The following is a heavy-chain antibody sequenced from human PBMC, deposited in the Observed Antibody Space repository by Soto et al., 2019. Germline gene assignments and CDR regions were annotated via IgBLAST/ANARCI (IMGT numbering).Heavy chain of an antibody. CDR2: IIPIFGTA. Sequence: QVQLVQSGAEVKKPGSSVKVSCKASGGTFSSYAISWVRQAPGQGLEWMGGIIPIFGTANYAQKFQGRVTITADEPTSTAYMGLSSLRSEDTAVYYWGRDSALEMPTIRGYYSKGLNAGAQGP. J-gene: IGHJ6*02. V-gene: IGHV1-69*01. D-gene: IGHD3-10*01. CDR1: GGTFSSYA. CDR3: GRDSALEMPTIRGYYSKGLNA.